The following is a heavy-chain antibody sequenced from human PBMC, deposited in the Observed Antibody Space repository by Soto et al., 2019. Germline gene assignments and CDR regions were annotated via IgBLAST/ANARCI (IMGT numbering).Heavy chain of an antibody. J-gene: IGHJ4*02. CDR3: ARGRGYSYGPYYFDY. Sequence: SETLSLTCTVSGGSISSEGYYWSWFRQLPGKGLEWIGDIYYSGTTYHNPSLRSRLTISGDASKNQFSLKLSSVTAADTALYYCARGRGYSYGPYYFDYWGQGTLVTVS. CDR2: IYYSGTT. D-gene: IGHD5-18*01. V-gene: IGHV4-31*03. CDR1: GGSISSEGYY.